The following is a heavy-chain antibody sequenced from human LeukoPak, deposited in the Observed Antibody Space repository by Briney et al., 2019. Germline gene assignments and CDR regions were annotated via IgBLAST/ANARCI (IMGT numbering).Heavy chain of an antibody. J-gene: IGHJ4*02. V-gene: IGHV1-2*02. D-gene: IGHD3-10*01. CDR2: INPNSGGT. Sequence: ASVKVSCKASGYTFTGYYMHWVRQAPGQGLEWMGWINPNSGGTNYAQKFQGRVTMTRDTSISTAYMELSRLRSDDTAVYYCARGGLTYYYGSGANYWGQGTLVTVSS. CDR1: GYTFTGYY. CDR3: ARGGLTYYYGSGANY.